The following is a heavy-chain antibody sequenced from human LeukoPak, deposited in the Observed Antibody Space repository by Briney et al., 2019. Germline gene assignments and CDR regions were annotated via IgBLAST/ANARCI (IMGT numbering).Heavy chain of an antibody. D-gene: IGHD6-19*01. Sequence: ASVKVSCKASGGTFSSYAISWVRQAPGQGLEWMGGIIPIFGTANYAQKFQGRVTMTTDTSTTTAYMELRSLRSDDTAVYYCARDMERSSGFEWGQGTLVTVSS. V-gene: IGHV1-69*05. CDR3: ARDMERSSGFE. CDR1: GGTFSSYA. CDR2: IIPIFGTA. J-gene: IGHJ4*02.